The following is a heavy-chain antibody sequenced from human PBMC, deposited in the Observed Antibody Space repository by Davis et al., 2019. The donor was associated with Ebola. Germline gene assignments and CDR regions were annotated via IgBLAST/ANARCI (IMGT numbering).Heavy chain of an antibody. CDR2: IIPILGIA. CDR3: ARDLGDLLWFGELPFDY. CDR1: GGTFSSYT. Sequence: AASVKVSCKASGGTFSSYTISWVRQAPGQGLEWMGRIIPILGIANYAQKFQGRVTITADTSTSTAYMELRSLRSDDTAVYYCARDLGDLLWFGELPFDYWGQGTLVTVSS. J-gene: IGHJ4*02. D-gene: IGHD3-10*01. V-gene: IGHV1-69*04.